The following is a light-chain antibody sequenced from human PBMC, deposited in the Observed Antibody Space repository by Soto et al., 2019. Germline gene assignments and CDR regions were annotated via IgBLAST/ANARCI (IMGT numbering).Light chain of an antibody. J-gene: IGKJ1*01. Sequence: IEMTQYQSSLSASVGAGVTIACRASQNISTYLNWYQQKPGKAPKLLICAASTLQSGVPSSFSGSGSGTDFTLTIGSLQPEDFATYYCQQSYSILRTSGHPTKADIK. CDR3: QQSYSILRT. CDR1: QNISTY. V-gene: IGKV1-39*01. CDR2: AAS.